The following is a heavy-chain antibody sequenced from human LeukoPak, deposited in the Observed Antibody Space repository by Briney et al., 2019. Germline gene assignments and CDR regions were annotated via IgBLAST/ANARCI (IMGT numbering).Heavy chain of an antibody. J-gene: IGHJ6*02. CDR2: IYTSGST. V-gene: IGHV4-4*07. D-gene: IGHD3-22*01. CDR1: GGSISSYY. Sequence: KPSETLSLTCTVSGGSISSYYWSWIRQPAGKGLEWIGRIYTSGSTNYNRSLKSRVTMSVDTSKNQFSLKLSSVTAADTAVYYCARDLLDSSLVYYYGMDVWGQGTTVTVSS. CDR3: ARDLLDSSLVYYYGMDV.